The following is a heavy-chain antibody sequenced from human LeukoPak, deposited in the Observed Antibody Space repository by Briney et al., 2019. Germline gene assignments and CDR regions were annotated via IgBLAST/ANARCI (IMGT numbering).Heavy chain of an antibody. CDR2: ISRSTNYI. CDR1: EFTFSSYT. J-gene: IGHJ4*02. Sequence: GGSLRLSCAASEFTFSSYTMNWVRQAPGKGLEWVSLISRSTNYIYYADSVKGRFTISRDNAKNSLYLQMNSLRAEDTAVYYCSRDRHCIGSTCYGLWGQGTRVTVSS. V-gene: IGHV3-21*01. D-gene: IGHD2-2*01. CDR3: SRDRHCIGSTCYGL.